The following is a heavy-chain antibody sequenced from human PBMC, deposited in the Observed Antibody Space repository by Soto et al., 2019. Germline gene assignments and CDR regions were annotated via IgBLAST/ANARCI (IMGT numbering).Heavy chain of an antibody. CDR3: AKNLARTDQNAYDI. CDR1: GGTFTTYT. V-gene: IGHV1-69*02. Sequence: QVQLVQSGAEVKKPGSSVRVSCTVSGGTFTTYTIDWVRQAPGQGLEWMGRIIPVIGLTNYGLPGRVTITADKSTSTAYLELSGLKSEDTAMYYCAKNLARTDQNAYDIWGQGTMVTVSS. J-gene: IGHJ3*02. CDR2: IIPVIGLT. D-gene: IGHD2-8*02.